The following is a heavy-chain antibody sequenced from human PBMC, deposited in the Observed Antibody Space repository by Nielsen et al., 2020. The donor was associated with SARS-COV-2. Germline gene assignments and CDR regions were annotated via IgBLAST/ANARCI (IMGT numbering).Heavy chain of an antibody. D-gene: IGHD4-17*01. V-gene: IGHV3-30*04. CDR2: ISYDGSNK. CDR3: ARDQDYGDFDY. J-gene: IGHJ4*02. Sequence: GGSLRLSCAASGFTFSSYAMRWVRQAPGKGLEWVAVISYDGSNKYYADSVKGRFTISRDNSKNTLYLQMNSLRAEDTAVYYCARDQDYGDFDYWGQGTLVTVSS. CDR1: GFTFSSYA.